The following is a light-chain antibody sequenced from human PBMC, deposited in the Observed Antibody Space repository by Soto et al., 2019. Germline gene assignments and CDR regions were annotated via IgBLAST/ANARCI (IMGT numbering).Light chain of an antibody. J-gene: IGLJ2*01. Sequence: QSVLTQPPSASGSPGQSVTISCTGASRDVGKYNFVSWYQQHPGKAPKLMIYDVTERPSGVPDRFSGSKSGNTASLTVSGLQAEDEAEYYCTSYAGSSIPVVFGGGTQQTVL. CDR1: SRDVGKYNF. CDR3: TSYAGSSIPVV. V-gene: IGLV2-8*01. CDR2: DVT.